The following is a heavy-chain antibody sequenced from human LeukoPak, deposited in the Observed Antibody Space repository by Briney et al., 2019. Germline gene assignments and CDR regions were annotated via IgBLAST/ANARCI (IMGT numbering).Heavy chain of an antibody. V-gene: IGHV4-4*07. Sequence: PSETLSLTCTVSGGSLSSYYWSWIRQPAGKGLEWIGRIHSSGSTNYSPSLKSRVTMLLDTSKNQFSLELSSVTAADTAVYYCAREAVHYGSGSLDYWGQGTLVTVSS. CDR3: AREAVHYGSGSLDY. CDR1: GGSLSSYY. D-gene: IGHD3-10*01. CDR2: IHSSGST. J-gene: IGHJ4*02.